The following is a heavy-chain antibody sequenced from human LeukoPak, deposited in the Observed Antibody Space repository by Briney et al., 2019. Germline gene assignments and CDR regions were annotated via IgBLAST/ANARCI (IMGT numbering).Heavy chain of an antibody. D-gene: IGHD4/OR15-4a*01. Sequence: GASVKVSCKVSGYTLTEVPMHWVRQAPGKGLEWMGGFDPEDGETIYAQKFQGRVTMTEDTSTDTAYMELSSLRSEDTAVCYCARGLWYGAYSWGQGTLVTVSS. V-gene: IGHV1-24*01. CDR1: GYTLTEVP. CDR3: ARGLWYGAYS. J-gene: IGHJ4*02. CDR2: FDPEDGET.